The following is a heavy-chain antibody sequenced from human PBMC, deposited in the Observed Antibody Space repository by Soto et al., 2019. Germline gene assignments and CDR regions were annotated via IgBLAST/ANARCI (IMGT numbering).Heavy chain of an antibody. CDR3: ARDRANDYGDYANIDY. Sequence: KQSQTLSLTCAISGDSVSSNSAAWNWIRQSPSRGLEWLGRTYYRSKWYNDYAVSVKSRITINPDTSKNQFSLQLNSVTPEDTAVYYCARDRANDYGDYANIDYWGQGTLVTVSS. J-gene: IGHJ4*02. D-gene: IGHD4-17*01. CDR2: TYYRSKWYN. V-gene: IGHV6-1*01. CDR1: GDSVSSNSAA.